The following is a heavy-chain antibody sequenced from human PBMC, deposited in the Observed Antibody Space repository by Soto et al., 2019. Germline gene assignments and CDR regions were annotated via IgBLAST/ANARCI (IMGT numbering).Heavy chain of an antibody. J-gene: IGHJ6*02. D-gene: IGHD3-10*01. V-gene: IGHV1-3*01. CDR1: GYTFTSYA. Sequence: ASVKVSFKASGYTFTSYAMHWVRQAPGQRLEWMGWINAGNGNTKYSQKFQGRVTITRDTSASTAYMELSSLRSEDTAVYYCGRDRDYYGFSMDVWGQGTTVTVSS. CDR2: INAGNGNT. CDR3: GRDRDYYGFSMDV.